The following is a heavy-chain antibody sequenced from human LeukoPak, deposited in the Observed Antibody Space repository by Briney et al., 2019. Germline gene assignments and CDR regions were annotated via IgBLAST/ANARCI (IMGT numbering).Heavy chain of an antibody. CDR1: GFTFSRYW. V-gene: IGHV3-7*05. CDR3: ARENGIVVAGSYYYGMDV. Sequence: GRSLRLSCAASGFTFSRYWMSWVSQAPGKGMEWVSNTEQDGSEKYYVDSVKGRFTITRDNAKNSLYLKMNSLRAEDTAVYDCARENGIVVAGSYYYGMDVWGQGTTVTVSS. D-gene: IGHD6-19*01. J-gene: IGHJ6*02. CDR2: TEQDGSEK.